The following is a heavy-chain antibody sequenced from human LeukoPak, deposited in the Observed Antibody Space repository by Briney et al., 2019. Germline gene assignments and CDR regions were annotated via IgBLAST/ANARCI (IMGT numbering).Heavy chain of an antibody. V-gene: IGHV2-5*02. D-gene: IGHD5-24*01. J-gene: IGHJ4*02. CDR3: AHTGLKEMATIYDYFDY. CDR2: IYWDDDK. CDR1: GFSLSTSGVG. Sequence: SGPTLVKPTQTLTLTCTFSGFSLSTSGVGVGWIRQAPGKALEWLALIYWDDDKRYSPSLKSRLTITKDTSKNQVVLTMTNMDPVDTATYYCAHTGLKEMATIYDYFDYWGQGTLVTVSS.